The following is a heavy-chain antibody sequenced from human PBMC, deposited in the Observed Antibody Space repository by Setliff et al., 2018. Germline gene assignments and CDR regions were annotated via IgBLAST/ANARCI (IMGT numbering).Heavy chain of an antibody. Sequence: SETLSLTCTVSGGSISSGSYYWSWIRQPAGKGLEWIRRIYTSGSTNYNPSLKSRVTISVDTSKNQFSLKLSSVTAADTAVYYCASEGGPEADAFDIWGQGTMVT. CDR2: IYTSGST. J-gene: IGHJ3*02. D-gene: IGHD2-15*01. V-gene: IGHV4-61*02. CDR3: ASEGGPEADAFDI. CDR1: GGSISSGSYY.